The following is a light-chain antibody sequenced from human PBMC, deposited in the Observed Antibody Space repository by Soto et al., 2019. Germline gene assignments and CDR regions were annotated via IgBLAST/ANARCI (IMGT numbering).Light chain of an antibody. J-gene: IGLJ2*01. Sequence: QSALTQPASVSGSPGQSITISCTGTSSDVGFYDYVSWYQQHPGKAPKLMIYEVSNRPSGVSYRFSGSKSGNTASLTISGLQAEDEAEYYCCSYAGSSAFVLFGGGTKVTVL. CDR1: SSDVGFYDY. V-gene: IGLV2-23*02. CDR2: EVS. CDR3: CSYAGSSAFVL.